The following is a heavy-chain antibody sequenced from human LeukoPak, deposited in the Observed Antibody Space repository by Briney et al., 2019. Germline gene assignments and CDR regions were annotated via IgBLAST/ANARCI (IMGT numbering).Heavy chain of an antibody. D-gene: IGHD1-26*01. V-gene: IGHV4-59*08. J-gene: IGHJ4*02. CDR1: GGSISTYY. Sequence: SETLSLTCTVSGGSISTYYWSWIRQPPGKGLEWIGYIYYSGSTNYNPSLKSRVTISVDTSKGQFSLKLSSVTAADTAVYYCARHARSGSYDYWGQGTLVTVSS. CDR3: ARHARSGSYDY. CDR2: IYYSGST.